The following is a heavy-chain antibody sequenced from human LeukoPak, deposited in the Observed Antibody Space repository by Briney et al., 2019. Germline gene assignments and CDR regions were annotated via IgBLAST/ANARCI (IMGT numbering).Heavy chain of an antibody. Sequence: PGGSLRLSCAASGFTFSSYWMSWVRQAPGKGLEWVANIKQDGSEKYYVDSVKGRFTISRDNAKNSLYLQMNSLRAEDTAVYYCAKEDVAPPEGYFDYWGQGTLVTVSS. CDR2: IKQDGSEK. CDR3: AKEDVAPPEGYFDY. J-gene: IGHJ4*02. CDR1: GFTFSSYW. D-gene: IGHD6-6*01. V-gene: IGHV3-7*03.